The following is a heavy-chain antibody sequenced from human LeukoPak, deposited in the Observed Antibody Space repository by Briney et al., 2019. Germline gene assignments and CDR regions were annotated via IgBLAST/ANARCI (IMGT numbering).Heavy chain of an antibody. V-gene: IGHV4-38-2*01. J-gene: IGHJ5*02. CDR1: GYSINSGYY. CDR2: IYHTGST. Sequence: SETLSLTCAVSGYSINSGYYWGWTRQPPGKGLEWIGSIYHTGSTYYNPSLTSRVTISLDTSKNQFSLKLSSVTAADTAVYYCARHGSDGGFDPWGQGTLVTVSS. D-gene: IGHD1-1*01. CDR3: ARHGSDGGFDP.